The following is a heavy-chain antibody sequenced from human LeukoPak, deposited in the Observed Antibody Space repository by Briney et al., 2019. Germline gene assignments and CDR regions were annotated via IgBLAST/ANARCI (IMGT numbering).Heavy chain of an antibody. CDR2: ISDVEFST. CDR1: GFTFNNYA. Sequence: QARGSLRLSCAASGFTFNNYAMSWVRQAPGKGLEWVSGISDVEFSTYYTDSVKGRFTISRDNAKNTVYLQMNNLRTGDTAVYFCARHDSYIPYWGQGTLVTVSS. CDR3: ARHDSYIPY. J-gene: IGHJ4*02. V-gene: IGHV3-23*01. D-gene: IGHD3-10*01.